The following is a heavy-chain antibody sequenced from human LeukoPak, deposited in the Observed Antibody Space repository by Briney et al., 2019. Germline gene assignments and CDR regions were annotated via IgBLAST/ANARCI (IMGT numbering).Heavy chain of an antibody. D-gene: IGHD1-7*01. CDR3: ARGNYAAFDI. Sequence: PGGSLRLSCAASGFTFSTYGMHWVRQAPGKGLEWVALIWYDGSNKYYADSVKGRFTISRDNSKNTLYLQMNSLRAEDTAVYYCARGNYAAFDIWGQGTMVAVSS. CDR1: GFTFSTYG. CDR2: IWYDGSNK. J-gene: IGHJ3*02. V-gene: IGHV3-33*01.